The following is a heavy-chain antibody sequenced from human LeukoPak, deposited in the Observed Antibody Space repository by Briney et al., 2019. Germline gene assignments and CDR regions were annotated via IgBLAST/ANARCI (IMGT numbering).Heavy chain of an antibody. CDR1: GYNFITYA. J-gene: IGHJ4*02. CDR3: ARKNYGDRHPYDY. D-gene: IGHD2-21*02. CDR2: IKVGNGDT. V-gene: IGHV1-3*01. Sequence: ASVKVSCKASGYNFITYAMHWVRQAPGQGLEWMGYIKVGNGDTKYSQKFQGRVTFTRDTSASIAYMELSSLTSEDTAIYYCARKNYGDRHPYDYWGQGTLVTVSS.